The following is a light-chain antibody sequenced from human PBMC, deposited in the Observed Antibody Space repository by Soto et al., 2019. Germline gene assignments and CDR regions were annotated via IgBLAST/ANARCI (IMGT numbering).Light chain of an antibody. J-gene: IGKJ4*02. Sequence: SQMTQSNSSLSSSVGDRVTITCRATQTIDTRLAWYQQKPGEAPKLLIYDASSLENGVPSRFSGSGSGTEFTLTISGLQPDDFATYCCPDSDTYLAPFAVGTKVDIK. CDR3: PDSDTYLAP. V-gene: IGKV1-5*01. CDR2: DAS. CDR1: QTIDTR.